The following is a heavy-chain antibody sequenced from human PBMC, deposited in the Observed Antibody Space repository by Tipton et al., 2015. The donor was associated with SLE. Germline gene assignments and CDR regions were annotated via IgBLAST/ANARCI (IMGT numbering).Heavy chain of an antibody. V-gene: IGHV4-4*07. CDR3: AREGFYDSSGYSSTWAFDI. Sequence: TLSLTCTVSGGSISSYYWSRIRQPAGKGLEWIGHIQTSGSTKYNPSLKSRVTISVDTSKNQFSLKLSSVTAADTAVYYCAREGFYDSSGYSSTWAFDIWGQGTMVTVSS. CDR1: GGSISSYY. CDR2: IQTSGST. D-gene: IGHD3-22*01. J-gene: IGHJ3*02.